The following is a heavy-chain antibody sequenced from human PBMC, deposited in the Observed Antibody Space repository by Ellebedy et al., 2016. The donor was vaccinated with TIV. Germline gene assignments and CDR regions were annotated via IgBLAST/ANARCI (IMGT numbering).Heavy chain of an antibody. J-gene: IGHJ4*02. CDR3: ARSKDGYNFVGDY. V-gene: IGHV3-74*01. D-gene: IGHD5-24*01. CDR1: GFTFNSYW. CDR2: LKSDGSSP. Sequence: GESLKISXAASGFTFNSYWMHWVRQAPGKGLLWVSRLKSDGSSPTYADSVKGRFTISRDNAENTLYLQMNSLRDEDTAVYFCARSKDGYNFVGDYWGQGTLVTVSS.